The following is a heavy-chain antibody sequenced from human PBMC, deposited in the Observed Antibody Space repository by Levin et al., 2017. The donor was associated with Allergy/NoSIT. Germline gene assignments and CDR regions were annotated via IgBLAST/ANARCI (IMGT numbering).Heavy chain of an antibody. Sequence: GESLKISCAASGFRFSDHYMDWVRQAPGKGLEWVGRTRNKAKSYTTEYAASVKDRLTVSRDDSRNSLFLQMSSLKTEDTAVYYCARGATATTNYYYGLDGWGQGTTVTVSS. CDR1: GFRFSDHY. CDR2: TRNKAKSYTT. J-gene: IGHJ6*02. D-gene: IGHD4-11*01. V-gene: IGHV3-72*01. CDR3: ARGATATTNYYYGLDG.